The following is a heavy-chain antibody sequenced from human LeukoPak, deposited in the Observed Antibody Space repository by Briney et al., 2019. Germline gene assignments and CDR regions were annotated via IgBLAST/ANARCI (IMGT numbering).Heavy chain of an antibody. Sequence: GGSLRLSCAASGFSVSNHYMSWVRQAPRKGLEWVSIIFAGGDVYYADSVKGRFTISRDNVKNMVFLQMNRLTGEDTALYYCARVSFYAFDTWGQGTRVTVSS. CDR3: ARVSFYAFDT. D-gene: IGHD2/OR15-2a*01. V-gene: IGHV3-53*01. J-gene: IGHJ3*02. CDR1: GFSVSNHY. CDR2: IFAGGDV.